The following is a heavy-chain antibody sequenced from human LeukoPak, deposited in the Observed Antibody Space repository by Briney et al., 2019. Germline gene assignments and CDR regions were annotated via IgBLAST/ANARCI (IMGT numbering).Heavy chain of an antibody. V-gene: IGHV4-30-2*01. CDR3: ARGGTLEWLLPFDY. Sequence: SQTLSLTCTVSGGSISSGGYYWSWIRQPPGKGLEWIGYIYHSGSTYYNPSLKSRVTISVDRSKNQFSLKLSSVTAADTAVYYCARGGTLEWLLPFDYWGQGTLVTVSS. D-gene: IGHD3-3*01. J-gene: IGHJ4*02. CDR2: IYHSGST. CDR1: GGSISSGGYY.